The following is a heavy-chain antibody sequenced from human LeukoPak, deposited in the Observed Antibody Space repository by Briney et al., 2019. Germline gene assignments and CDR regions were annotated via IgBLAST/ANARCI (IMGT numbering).Heavy chain of an antibody. V-gene: IGHV5-51*01. CDR1: GYSFTSYW. J-gene: IGHJ4*02. CDR3: ARSAMVRGVIGEDDY. D-gene: IGHD3-10*01. Sequence: GESLKISCKGSGYSFTSYWIAWVRQMPGKGLEWMGIIYPGDSESRYSPSFQGQVTISADKSIGTAYLQWSSLKASDTAMYYCARSAMVRGVIGEDDYWGQGTLVTVSS. CDR2: IYPGDSES.